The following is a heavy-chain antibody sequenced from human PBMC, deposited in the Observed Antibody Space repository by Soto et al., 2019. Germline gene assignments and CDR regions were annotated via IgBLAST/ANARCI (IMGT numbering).Heavy chain of an antibody. J-gene: IGHJ4*02. Sequence: QPPGKGLEWIGYIYYSGSTNYNPSLKSRVTVSVDTSKNQFSLKLSSVTAADTAVYYCARGYCSGGSCYSRFFDYWGQGTLVTVSS. CDR3: ARGYCSGGSCYSRFFDY. V-gene: IGHV4-59*01. D-gene: IGHD2-15*01. CDR2: IYYSGST.